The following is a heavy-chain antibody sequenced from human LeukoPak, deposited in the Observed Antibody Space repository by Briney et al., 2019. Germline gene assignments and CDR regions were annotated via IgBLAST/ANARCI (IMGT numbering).Heavy chain of an antibody. V-gene: IGHV4-61*02. Sequence: SQTLSLTCTVSGGSISSGSYYWSWIRQPAGKGLEWIGRIYTSGSTNYNPSLKSRVTISVDTSKNQFSLKLSSVTAADTAVYYCARGIAVAGTHWFDPWGQRTLVTVSS. J-gene: IGHJ5*02. CDR1: GGSISSGSYY. D-gene: IGHD6-19*01. CDR3: ARGIAVAGTHWFDP. CDR2: IYTSGST.